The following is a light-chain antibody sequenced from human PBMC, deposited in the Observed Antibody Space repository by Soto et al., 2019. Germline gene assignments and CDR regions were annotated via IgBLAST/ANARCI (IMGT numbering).Light chain of an antibody. CDR1: SGHSSYI. V-gene: IGLV4-60*02. CDR2: LEGSGSY. J-gene: IGLJ2*01. CDR3: ETWDSNTHAI. Sequence: QSVLTQSSSASASLGSSVKLTCTLSSGHSSYIIAWHQQQPGKAPRFLMKLEGSGSYNKGSGVPDRFSGSSSGADRYLTISILQFEDEGDYYCETWDSNTHAIFGGGTKLTVL.